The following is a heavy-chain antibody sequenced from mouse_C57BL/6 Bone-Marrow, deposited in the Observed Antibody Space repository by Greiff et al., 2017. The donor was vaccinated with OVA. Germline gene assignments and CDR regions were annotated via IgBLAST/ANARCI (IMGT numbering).Heavy chain of an antibody. CDR3: ARGYSSYVAWFAY. V-gene: IGHV1-64*01. J-gene: IGHJ3*01. CDR2: IHPNSGST. D-gene: IGHD1-1*01. Sequence: QVQLQQPGAELVKPGASVKLSCKASGYTFTSYWMHWVKQRPGQGLEWIGMIHPNSGSTNYNEKFKSKATLTVDKSSSTAYMQLSSLTSEDSAVYYCARGYSSYVAWFAYWGQGTLVTVSA. CDR1: GYTFTSYW.